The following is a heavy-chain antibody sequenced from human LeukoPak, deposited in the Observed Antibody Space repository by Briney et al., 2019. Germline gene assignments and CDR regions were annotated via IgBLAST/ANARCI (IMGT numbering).Heavy chain of an antibody. CDR2: IYTSGST. J-gene: IGHJ5*02. Sequence: SQTLSLTCTVSGGSISSGSYYWSWIRQPAGKGLERIGRIYTSGSTNYNPSLKSRVTISVDTSKNQFSLDLSSVTAADTAVYYCARARYNWFDPWGQGTLVTVSS. CDR3: ARARYNWFDP. CDR1: GGSISSGSYY. V-gene: IGHV4-61*02.